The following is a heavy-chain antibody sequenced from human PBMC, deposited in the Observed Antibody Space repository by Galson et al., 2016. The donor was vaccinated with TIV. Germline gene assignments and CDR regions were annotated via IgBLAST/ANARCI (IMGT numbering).Heavy chain of an antibody. J-gene: IGHJ4*02. V-gene: IGHV3-23*01. Sequence: SLRLSCAASGFRFNSYAMNWVRQAPGKGLEWVSSIGGTGGSTYYADSVKGRFTISRDSYKDTVYLQMNSLRAEDTAIYFCAKDRQWIPSSLDYCGQGSLVTVPS. CDR3: AKDRQWIPSSLDY. D-gene: IGHD5-18*01. CDR1: GFRFNSYA. CDR2: IGGTGGST.